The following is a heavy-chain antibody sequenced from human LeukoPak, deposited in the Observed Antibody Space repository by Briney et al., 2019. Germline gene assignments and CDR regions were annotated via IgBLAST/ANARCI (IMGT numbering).Heavy chain of an antibody. Sequence: GASVKVSCKASGYTFTSYDINWVRQATGQGLQWMGWMNPNSGNTGYAQKFQGRVTMTRNTSISTAYMELSSLRSEDTAVYYCARGRRSRENRYYFDYWGQGTLVTVSS. D-gene: IGHD1-26*01. J-gene: IGHJ4*02. CDR1: GYTFTSYD. CDR2: MNPNSGNT. CDR3: ARGRRSRENRYYFDY. V-gene: IGHV1-8*01.